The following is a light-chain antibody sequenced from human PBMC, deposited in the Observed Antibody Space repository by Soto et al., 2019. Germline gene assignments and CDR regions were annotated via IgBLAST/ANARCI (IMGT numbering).Light chain of an antibody. CDR1: ENIKNY. J-gene: IGKJ1*01. CDR3: AQIYTAQWT. Sequence: DIHVTQSPSSLPASLGDRVTITCRASENIKNYLTWYQQKPGKAPKLLIYGASTLKTGVPSRCSGSGSGTDFTFTIGGLQPDDFATYYCAQIYTAQWTFGQGTRVDLK. V-gene: IGKV1-39*01. CDR2: GAS.